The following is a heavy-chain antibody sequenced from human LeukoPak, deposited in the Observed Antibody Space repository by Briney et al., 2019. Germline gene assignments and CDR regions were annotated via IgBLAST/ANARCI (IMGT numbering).Heavy chain of an antibody. CDR2: IHSGGST. D-gene: IGHD6-19*01. Sequence: SETLSLTCTVSGGSVSIGNDYWGWIRQPPRKGLEWIGSIHSGGSTFYNPSLKSRVTISIDTPKNRFSLNLRSVTAADTAVYFCARIVNGSGWWWGGQGTLVTVSS. CDR3: ARIVNGSGWWW. V-gene: IGHV4-39*02. J-gene: IGHJ4*02. CDR1: GGSVSIGNDY.